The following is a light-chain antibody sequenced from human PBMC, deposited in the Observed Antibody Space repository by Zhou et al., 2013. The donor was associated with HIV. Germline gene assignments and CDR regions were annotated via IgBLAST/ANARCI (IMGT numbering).Light chain of an antibody. CDR3: QNYRLGTRT. J-gene: IGKJ1*01. CDR1: QDINNF. Sequence: DIQMTQSPSSLSASVGDRVTIACRASQDINNFLAWYHQKPGNVPNLLIYSSSTLYSGVSSRFRGSGSGTDFTLTISGLQPEDAGTYYCQNYRLGTRTFGPGTKVEI. CDR2: SSS. V-gene: IGKV1-27*01.